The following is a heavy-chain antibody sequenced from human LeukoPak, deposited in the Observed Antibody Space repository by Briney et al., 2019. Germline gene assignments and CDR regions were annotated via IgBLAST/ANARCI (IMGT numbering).Heavy chain of an antibody. CDR2: IIPIFGIA. D-gene: IGHD1-26*01. V-gene: IGHV1-69*04. Sequence: ASVKVSCKASGGTFSSYAISWVRQAPGQGLEWMGRIIPIFGIANYAQKFQGRATITADKSTSTAYMELSSLRSEDTAVYYCARDSDDSGYFDYWGQGTLVTVSS. CDR1: GGTFSSYA. CDR3: ARDSDDSGYFDY. J-gene: IGHJ4*02.